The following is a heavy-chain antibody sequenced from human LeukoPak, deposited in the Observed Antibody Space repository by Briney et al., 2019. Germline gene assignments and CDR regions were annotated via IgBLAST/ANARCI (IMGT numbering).Heavy chain of an antibody. CDR1: GYTFTGYY. CDR2: INPNSGGT. D-gene: IGHD4-23*01. CDR3: ARDNDYGGDPLDY. Sequence: GASVKVSCKASGYTFTGYYMHWVRQAPGQGLEWMGWINPNSGGTNYAQKFQGRVTMTRDTSISTAYMELSRLRSDDTAVYYCARDNDYGGDPLDYWGQGTLVTVSS. J-gene: IGHJ4*02. V-gene: IGHV1-2*02.